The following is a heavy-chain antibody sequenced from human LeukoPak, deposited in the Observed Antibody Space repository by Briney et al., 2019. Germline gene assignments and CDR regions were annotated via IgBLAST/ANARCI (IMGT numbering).Heavy chain of an antibody. CDR1: GGSISSSSYY. Sequence: SETLSLTCTVSGGSISSSSYYWGWIRQPPGKGLEWIGSIYYSGSTYYNPSLKSRVTISVDTSKNQFSLKLSSVTAADTAVYYCARSSPPYYYGSGSYYGMDVWGQGTTVTVSS. V-gene: IGHV4-39*07. CDR2: IYYSGST. J-gene: IGHJ6*02. CDR3: ARSSPPYYYGSGSYYGMDV. D-gene: IGHD3-10*01.